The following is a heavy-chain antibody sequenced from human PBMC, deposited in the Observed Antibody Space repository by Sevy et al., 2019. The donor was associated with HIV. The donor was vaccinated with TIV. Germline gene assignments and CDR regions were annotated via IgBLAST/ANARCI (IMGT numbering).Heavy chain of an antibody. D-gene: IGHD3-22*01. J-gene: IGHJ4*02. CDR3: AHRPADSSGYPIFDY. Sequence: SGPTLVNPTQTLTLTCTFSGFSLITTGVGVGWIRQPPGKALEFLALISWDDDKRYSPSLKSRLTITKDTSKNQVVLTMTNMDPVDTATYYCAHRPADSSGYPIFDYWGQGTLVTVSS. CDR1: GFSLITTGVG. CDR2: ISWDDDK. V-gene: IGHV2-5*02.